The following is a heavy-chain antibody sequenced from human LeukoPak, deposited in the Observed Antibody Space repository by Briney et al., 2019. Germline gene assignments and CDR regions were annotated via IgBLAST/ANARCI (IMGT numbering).Heavy chain of an antibody. CDR2: IKSKTNGETT. J-gene: IGHJ5*02. V-gene: IGHV3-15*01. Sequence: AGGSLRLSCAASGFTFSNAWMSWVRQAPGKGLEWVGRIKSKTNGETTDYAAPVKGRFTISRDDSTNTLYLQMNSLKTEDTAVYYCTRGCSSTTCYHWDNWFDPWGQGTLVTVSS. CDR1: GFTFSNAW. CDR3: TRGCSSTTCYHWDNWFDP. D-gene: IGHD2-2*01.